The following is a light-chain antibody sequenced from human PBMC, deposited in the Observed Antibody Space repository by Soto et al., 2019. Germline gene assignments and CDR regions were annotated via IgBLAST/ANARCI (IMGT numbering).Light chain of an antibody. CDR3: QHYNSYSWT. J-gene: IGKJ1*01. V-gene: IGKV1-5*03. Sequence: DIQMTQSPSTLSASVGDRVTITCRASQSISSWLAWYQQKPGKAPKLLIYKASSLESGVPSRFSGSGSGTEFTLTISSLQPDDFATYCCQHYNSYSWTFGQGTKVEIK. CDR2: KAS. CDR1: QSISSW.